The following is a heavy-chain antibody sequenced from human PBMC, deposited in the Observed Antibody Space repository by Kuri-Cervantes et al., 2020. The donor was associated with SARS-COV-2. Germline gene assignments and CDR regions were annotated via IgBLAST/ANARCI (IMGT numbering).Heavy chain of an antibody. Sequence: GSLRLSCTVSGGSISSYYWSWIRQPPGKGLEWIGYIYYSGSTNYNPSLKSRVTISVDTSKNQFSLKLTSVTAADTAVYYCARDHDYNIYYYYYAMDVWGQGTTVTVSS. V-gene: IGHV4-59*12. CDR2: IYYSGST. D-gene: IGHD4-11*01. CDR3: ARDHDYNIYYYYYAMDV. CDR1: GGSISSYY. J-gene: IGHJ6*02.